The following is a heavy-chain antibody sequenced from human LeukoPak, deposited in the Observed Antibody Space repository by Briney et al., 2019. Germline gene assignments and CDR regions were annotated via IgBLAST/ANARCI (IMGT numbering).Heavy chain of an antibody. CDR1: GVTISSGDYY. D-gene: IGHD1-26*01. Sequence: PAETLSLTCTVSGVTISSGDYYWSRLRQPPGKGLGCIGYIYYSGSTYYYPALKRRITISVETSKNKFSLKLSSVTDADTGVYYCASGSSSSGWQSIVGDTPNWFDPWGQGTLVTVSS. CDR3: ASGSSSSGWQSIVGDTPNWFDP. V-gene: IGHV4-30-4*01. CDR2: IYYSGST. J-gene: IGHJ5*02.